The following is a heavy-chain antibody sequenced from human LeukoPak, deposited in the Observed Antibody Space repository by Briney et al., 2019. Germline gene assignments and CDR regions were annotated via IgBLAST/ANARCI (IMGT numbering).Heavy chain of an antibody. CDR1: GTTFSNYW. Sequence: PGGSLRLSCTASGTTFSNYWMHWVRQAPGKGLVWVSRIYTDGSRTNYADSVKGRFTISRDNARNTLILEMNSLTAEDTAVYYCVRDGRGDYPKFDLWGQGALVTVSS. CDR3: VRDGRGDYPKFDL. V-gene: IGHV3-74*01. D-gene: IGHD4-17*01. J-gene: IGHJ4*02. CDR2: IYTDGSRT.